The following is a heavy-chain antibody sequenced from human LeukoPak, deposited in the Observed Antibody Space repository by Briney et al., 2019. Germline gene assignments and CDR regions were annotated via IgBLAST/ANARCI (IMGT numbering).Heavy chain of an antibody. CDR1: GYTFTSYD. J-gene: IGHJ4*02. V-gene: IGHV1-8*03. CDR2: MNPNSGNT. D-gene: IGHD2-2*01. Sequence: ASVKVSCKASGYTFTSYDINWVRQATGQGLEWMGWMNPNSGNTGYAQKFQGRVTITRNTSISTAYMELNSLRPEDTAVYYCASTGAKYCSSTSCYSDYWGQGTLVTVSS. CDR3: ASTGAKYCSSTSCYSDY.